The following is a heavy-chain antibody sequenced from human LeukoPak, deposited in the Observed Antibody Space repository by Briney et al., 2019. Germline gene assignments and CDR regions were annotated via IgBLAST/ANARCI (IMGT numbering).Heavy chain of an antibody. CDR1: GYTFPSYG. CDR3: ASTSAYSSASTGYAFDI. V-gene: IGHV1-18*01. D-gene: IGHD3-22*01. Sequence: ASVKVSCKASGYTFPSYGITWVRQAPGQGLEWMGWISAYNGNTHYAQKLQGRVTMTTDTSTSTASMELRSLRSDDTALCFCASTSAYSSASTGYAFDIWGQGTLVTVSS. J-gene: IGHJ3*02. CDR2: ISAYNGNT.